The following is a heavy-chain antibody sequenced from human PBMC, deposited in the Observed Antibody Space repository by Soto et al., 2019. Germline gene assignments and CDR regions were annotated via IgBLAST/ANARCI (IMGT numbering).Heavy chain of an antibody. V-gene: IGHV4-38-2*01. Sequence: LSLTCAVSGYSISSGYYWGWIRQPPGKGLEWIGSIYHSGSTYYNPSLKSRVTISVDTSKNQFSLKLSSVTAADTAVYYCANVDIVATINYWGQGTLVTVSS. D-gene: IGHD5-12*01. CDR1: GYSISSGYY. CDR3: ANVDIVATINY. CDR2: IYHSGST. J-gene: IGHJ4*02.